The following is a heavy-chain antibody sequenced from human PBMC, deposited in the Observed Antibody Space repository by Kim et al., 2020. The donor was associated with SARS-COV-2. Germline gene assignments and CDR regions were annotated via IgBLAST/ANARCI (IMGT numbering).Heavy chain of an antibody. CDR3: ARGRWTSIFGVVTHFDY. D-gene: IGHD3-3*01. Sequence: SETLSLTCAVYGGSFSGYYWSWIRQPPGKGLEWIGEINHSGSTNYNPSLKSRVTISVDTSKNQFSLKLSSVTAADTAVYYCARGRWTSIFGVVTHFDYWGQGTLVTVSA. CDR2: INHSGST. J-gene: IGHJ4*02. CDR1: GGSFSGYY. V-gene: IGHV4-34*01.